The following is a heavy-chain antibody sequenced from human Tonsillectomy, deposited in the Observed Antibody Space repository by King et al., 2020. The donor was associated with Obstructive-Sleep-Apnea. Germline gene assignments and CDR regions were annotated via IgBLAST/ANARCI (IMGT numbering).Heavy chain of an antibody. CDR3: VRTTRIIGPTGNYYPMDV. D-gene: IGHD1-20*01. CDR2: VDWDDDK. CDR1: GFSLSSSGMC. Sequence: VTLKESGPALVKSTQTLTLTCTFSGFSLSSSGMCVSWLRQPPGKALEWLARVDWDDDKYYRTSLKTRLTISKDTSKNQVVLTLTNMDPVDTATYYCVRTTRIIGPTGNYYPMDVWGQGTTVTVSS. J-gene: IGHJ6*02. V-gene: IGHV2-70*15.